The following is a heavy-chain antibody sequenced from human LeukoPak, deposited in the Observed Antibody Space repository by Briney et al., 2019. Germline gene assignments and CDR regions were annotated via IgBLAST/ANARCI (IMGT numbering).Heavy chain of an antibody. CDR1: GYTFTGYS. V-gene: IGHV1-2*02. D-gene: IGHD4-11*01. Sequence: ASVKVSCKASGYTFTGYSMHWVRRAPGQGLEWMGWINPNSGGTNYAQKFQGRVTMTRDTSISTAYMGLSRLRSDDTAVYYCARDKTQSPLDYYYMDVWGKGTTVTVSS. CDR3: ARDKTQSPLDYYYMDV. J-gene: IGHJ6*03. CDR2: INPNSGGT.